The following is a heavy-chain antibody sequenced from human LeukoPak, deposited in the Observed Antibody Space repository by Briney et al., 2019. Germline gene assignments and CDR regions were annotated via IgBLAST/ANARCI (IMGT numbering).Heavy chain of an antibody. J-gene: IGHJ5*01. V-gene: IGHV3-11*01. CDR3: VRWSRSLRFDP. Sequence: GGSLRLSCAASGFTFSDDYMTWIRQAPGKGLEWVSYISTSGSTISYADSVKGRFTISRDNAKNSLYLQMNSLRAEDTAVYYCVRWSRSLRFDPWGRGTLVTVSS. CDR1: GFTFSDDY. D-gene: IGHD6-6*01. CDR2: ISTSGSTI.